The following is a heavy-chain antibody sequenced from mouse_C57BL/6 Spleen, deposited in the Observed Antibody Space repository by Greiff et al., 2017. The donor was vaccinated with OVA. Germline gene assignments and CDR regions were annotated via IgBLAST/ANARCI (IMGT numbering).Heavy chain of an antibody. CDR3: ASIYDGYYGWYVDV. Sequence: VKLMESDAELVKPGASVKISCKVSGYTFTDHTIHWMKQRPEQGLEWIGYIYPRDGSTKYNEKFKGKATLTADKSSSIAYMQLNSLTSEDSAVYFCASIYDGYYGWYVDVWGTGTTVTVSS. V-gene: IGHV1-78*01. CDR2: IYPRDGST. J-gene: IGHJ1*03. D-gene: IGHD2-3*01. CDR1: GYTFTDHT.